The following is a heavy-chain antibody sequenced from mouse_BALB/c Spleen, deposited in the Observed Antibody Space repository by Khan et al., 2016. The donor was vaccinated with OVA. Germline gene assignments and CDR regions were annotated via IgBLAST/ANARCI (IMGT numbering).Heavy chain of an antibody. D-gene: IGHD1-1*01. CDR1: GYAFTNYL. CDR3: TRPGDDYYGSSLLYAMDY. CDR2: INPGSGGT. V-gene: IGHV1-54*01. J-gene: IGHJ4*01. Sequence: QVQLKQSGAELVRPGTSVKVSCKASGYAFTNYLIEWIKQRPGQGLEWIGVINPGSGGTNYNEKFKDKATLTADKSSSIAYMQLSSLTSDDSAVYFCTRPGDDYYGSSLLYAMDYWGQGTSVTVSS.